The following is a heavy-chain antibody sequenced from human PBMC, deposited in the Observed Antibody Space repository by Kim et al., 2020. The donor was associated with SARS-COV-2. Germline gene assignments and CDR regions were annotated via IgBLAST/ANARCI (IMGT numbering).Heavy chain of an antibody. J-gene: IGHJ6*01. V-gene: IGHV3-9*01. CDR2: ISCNSGAL. Sequence: GGSLRLSCAASGFTFDDYAMHWVRQAPGKGLEWVSGISCNSGALGYGYSVSGRFTFSSDNAKNSLYLQMHSLRTEYPDLYYCANSKNTMFHGALYGIDD. D-gene: IGHD3-10*02. CDR3: ANSKNTMFHGALYGIDD. CDR1: GFTFDDYA.